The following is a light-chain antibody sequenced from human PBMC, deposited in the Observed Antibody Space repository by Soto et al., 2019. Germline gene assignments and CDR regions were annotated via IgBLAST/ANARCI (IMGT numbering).Light chain of an antibody. V-gene: IGKV3-11*01. CDR3: QQRSNWPPIP. CDR1: QSVTIH. J-gene: IGKJ5*01. CDR2: DTW. Sequence: EIVLTQSPATLSFSPGERVTLSCSFRQSVTIHLARYQQRPGQAPRLLIYDTWNRATGIPDRFSGSGSGTDFTLTISKLEPEDFPVYYCQQRSNWPPIPFGQGTRLEIK.